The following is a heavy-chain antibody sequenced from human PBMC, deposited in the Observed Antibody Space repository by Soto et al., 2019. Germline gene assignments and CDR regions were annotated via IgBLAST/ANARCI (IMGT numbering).Heavy chain of an antibody. V-gene: IGHV3-23*01. D-gene: IGHD1-26*01. J-gene: IGHJ4*02. CDR2: ISGGPGT. CDR1: GFTFSTYA. Sequence: GGSLRLSCSASGFTFSTYAMSWVRQAPGRGLEWVSAISGGPGTYYADSVKGRFTISRDNSKNTLYLQMNSLRADDTAVYYCAKDPIVGPDHYFDSWGQGTLVTVS. CDR3: AKDPIVGPDHYFDS.